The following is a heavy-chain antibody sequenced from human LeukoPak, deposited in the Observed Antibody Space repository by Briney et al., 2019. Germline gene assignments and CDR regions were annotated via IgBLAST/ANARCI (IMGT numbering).Heavy chain of an antibody. V-gene: IGHV4-38-2*02. CDR3: ARDRFGLSTVTSDAAVIDY. J-gene: IGHJ4*02. Sequence: PSETLSLTCTVSGYSISSGYYWGWIRQPPGKGLEWIGSIYHSGSTYYNPSLKSRVTISVDTSKNQFSLKLSSVTAADTAVYYCARDRFGLSTVTSDAAVIDYWGQGTLVTVSS. CDR2: IYHSGST. CDR1: GYSISSGYY. D-gene: IGHD4-17*01.